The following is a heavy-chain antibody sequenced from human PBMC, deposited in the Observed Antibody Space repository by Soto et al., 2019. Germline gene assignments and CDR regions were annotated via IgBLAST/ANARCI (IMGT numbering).Heavy chain of an antibody. CDR1: GGSISSYY. J-gene: IGHJ6*02. CDR3: ARDSLLTPIAAAGTYYYYGMDV. D-gene: IGHD6-13*01. V-gene: IGHV4-59*01. CDR2: IYYSGST. Sequence: SETLSLTCTVSGGSISSYYWSWIRQPPGKGLEWIGYIYYSGSTNYNPSLKSRVTISVDTSKNQFSLKLSSVTAADTAVYYCARDSLLTPIAAAGTYYYYGMDVWGQGALVTVSS.